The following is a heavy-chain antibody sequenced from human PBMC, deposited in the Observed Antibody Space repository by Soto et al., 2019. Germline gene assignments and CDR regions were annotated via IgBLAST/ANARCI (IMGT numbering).Heavy chain of an antibody. Sequence: QVQLLQSGAEVKKPGASVKVSCKASGYTFTSYGISWVRQAPGQGLEWMGWIRAYNVNTNYAQKLQGRGTMTTDTATSTAYSELRSLRSDDTAVYYCARDGPTLDYWGQGTLVTVSS. J-gene: IGHJ4*02. V-gene: IGHV1-18*01. CDR2: IRAYNVNT. CDR3: ARDGPTLDY. CDR1: GYTFTSYG.